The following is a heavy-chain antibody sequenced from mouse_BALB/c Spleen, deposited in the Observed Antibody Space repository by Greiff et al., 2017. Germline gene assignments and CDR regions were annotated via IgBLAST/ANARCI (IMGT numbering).Heavy chain of an antibody. CDR1: GYTFTSYW. D-gene: IGHD1-1*01. V-gene: IGHV1S22*01. Sequence: LKQPGSELVRPGASVKLSCKASGYTFTSYWMHWVKQRPGQGLEWIGNIYPGSGSTNYDEKFKSKATLTVDTSSSTAYMQLSSLTSEDSAVYYCTRRDYYGSSRYAMDYWGQGTSVTVSS. CDR2: IYPGSGST. CDR3: TRRDYYGSSRYAMDY. J-gene: IGHJ4*01.